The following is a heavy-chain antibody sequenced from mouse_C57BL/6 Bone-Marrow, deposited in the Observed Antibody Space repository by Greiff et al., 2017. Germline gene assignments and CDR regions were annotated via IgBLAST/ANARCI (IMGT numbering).Heavy chain of an antibody. Sequence: EVQLQQSGPVLVKPGASVKMSCKASGYTFTDYYMNWVKQSHGKSLEWIGVINPYHGGTSYNQKFKGKATLTVDKSSSTAYMELNSLTSEDSAVYYCARSTMVTPYYFDYWGQGTTLTVSS. CDR3: ARSTMVTPYYFDY. V-gene: IGHV1-19*01. D-gene: IGHD2-2*01. CDR1: GYTFTDYY. CDR2: INPYHGGT. J-gene: IGHJ2*01.